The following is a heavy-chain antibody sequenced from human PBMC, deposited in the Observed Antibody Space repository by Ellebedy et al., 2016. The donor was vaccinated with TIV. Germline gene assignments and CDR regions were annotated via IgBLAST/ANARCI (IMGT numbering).Heavy chain of an antibody. V-gene: IGHV4-34*01. CDR3: VWGSYYDY. D-gene: IGHD3-16*01. Sequence: MPSETLSLTCAVYGGSFDPSYWSRIRKPPGKGLEWIGEINHSGTTTYSPSLRSRATISLDTSKNELSLEVTSVTAADTAMYYCVWGSYYDYWGQGTLVSVSS. J-gene: IGHJ4*02. CDR1: GGSFDPSY. CDR2: INHSGTT.